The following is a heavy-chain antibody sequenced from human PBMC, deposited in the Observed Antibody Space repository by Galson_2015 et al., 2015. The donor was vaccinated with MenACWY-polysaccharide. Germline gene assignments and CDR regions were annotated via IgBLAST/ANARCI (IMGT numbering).Heavy chain of an antibody. CDR2: IYPGDSDT. Sequence: QSGAEVKKPGESLQISCKGSGYSFTSYWIGWVRQMPGKGLEWMGIIYPGDSDTRYSPAFQGQVTISADKSISTAYRQWSSLKASDTAMYYCARLKVDMATITGLDYRGHGTLVTVSS. D-gene: IGHD5-24*01. CDR3: ARLKVDMATITGLDY. V-gene: IGHV5-51*01. CDR1: GYSFTSYW. J-gene: IGHJ4*01.